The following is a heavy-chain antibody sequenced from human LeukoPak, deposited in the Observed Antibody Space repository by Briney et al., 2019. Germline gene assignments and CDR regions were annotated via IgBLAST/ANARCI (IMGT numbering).Heavy chain of an antibody. D-gene: IGHD3-10*02. J-gene: IGHJ6*04. CDR1: GGSISSSSYY. CDR2: ISSSGSTI. CDR3: AELGITMIGGV. V-gene: IGHV3-11*04. Sequence: LSLTCTVSGGSISSSSYYWGWIRHPPGKGLEWVSFISSSGSTIYYADSVKGRFTISRDNAKNSLYLQMNSLRAEATAVYYCAELGITMIGGVWGKGTTVTISS.